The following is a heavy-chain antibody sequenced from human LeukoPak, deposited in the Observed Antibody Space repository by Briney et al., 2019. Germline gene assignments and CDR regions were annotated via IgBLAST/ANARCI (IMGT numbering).Heavy chain of an antibody. V-gene: IGHV3-33*01. J-gene: IGHJ4*02. CDR1: GFIFSNYA. CDR2: IWYDGSKR. CDR3: ARDLGSTNYYFDP. Sequence: GGSLRLSCATSGFIFSNYAFHWVRQAPGKGLDWVAVIWYDGSKRYYAESVKGRFTISRDNSKNTLYLQMNNLRAEDTAVYYCARDLGSTNYYFDPWGQGTPVIVSS. D-gene: IGHD3-10*01.